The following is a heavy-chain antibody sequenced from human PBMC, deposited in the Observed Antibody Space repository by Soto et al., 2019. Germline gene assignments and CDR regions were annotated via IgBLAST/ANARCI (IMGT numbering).Heavy chain of an antibody. CDR1: GGTFSSYA. Sequence: ASVKVSCKASGGTFSSYAISWVRQAPGQGLEWMGGIIPIFGTANYAQKFQGRVTITADESTSTAYMELSSLRSEDTAVYYCASYYYDSSGFGRWFDPWGQGTLVTVSS. CDR3: ASYYYDSSGFGRWFDP. D-gene: IGHD3-22*01. J-gene: IGHJ5*02. V-gene: IGHV1-69*13. CDR2: IIPIFGTA.